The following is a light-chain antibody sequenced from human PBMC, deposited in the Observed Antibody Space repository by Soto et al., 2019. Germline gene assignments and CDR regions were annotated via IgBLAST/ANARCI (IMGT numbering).Light chain of an antibody. CDR2: EGS. J-gene: IGLJ1*01. V-gene: IGLV2-14*02. CDR3: SSKASSGTLYL. CDR1: SSDVGSYNL. Sequence: QSALTQPASVSGSPGQSITISCTGTSSDVGSYNLVSWYQQHPGKAPKLMIYEGSKRPSGVSNRFSGSKSGNTASLTISGLQAEDEADYYCSSKASSGTLYLFGTGTKLTVL.